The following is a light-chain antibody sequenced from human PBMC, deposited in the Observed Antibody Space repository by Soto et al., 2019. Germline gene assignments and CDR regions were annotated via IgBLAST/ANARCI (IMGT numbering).Light chain of an antibody. CDR3: AAWDDTLNGYV. Sequence: QSVLTQPPSGSGTPGQRVTISSSGTRSNIGSNAVNWYQQLPGTAPKLLIYGNDQRPSGVPDRFSGSKSGTSASLAISGLQSEDEADYYCAAWDDTLNGYVFGTGTKLTVL. V-gene: IGLV1-44*01. CDR2: GND. CDR1: RSNIGSNA. J-gene: IGLJ1*01.